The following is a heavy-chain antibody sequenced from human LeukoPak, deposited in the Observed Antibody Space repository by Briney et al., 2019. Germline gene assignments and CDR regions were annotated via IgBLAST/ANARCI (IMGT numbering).Heavy chain of an antibody. CDR2: VSRSGSTI. V-gene: IGHV3-11*04. J-gene: IGHJ2*01. CDR1: GFTFSDYY. CDR3: ARAAYSSTWYSRYFDL. D-gene: IGHD6-13*01. Sequence: GGSLRLSCAASGFTFSDYYMSWIRQAPGKGLEWVSYVSRSGSTIYYADSVKGRFTISRDNAKNSLYLRMNSLIAEDAAVYYCARAAYSSTWYSRYFDLWGRGTLVTVSS.